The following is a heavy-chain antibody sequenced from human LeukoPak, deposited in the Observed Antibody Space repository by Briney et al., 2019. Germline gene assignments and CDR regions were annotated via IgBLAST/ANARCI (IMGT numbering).Heavy chain of an antibody. CDR2: INQDGSEK. CDR1: GFTFSNSG. D-gene: IGHD2/OR15-2a*01. J-gene: IGHJ4*02. CDR3: ANNRASLDY. Sequence: PGGSLRLSCAASGFTFSNSGMSWVRQAPGKGLEGVANINQDGSEKNCVDSVKGRFTISRDNAKNSLYLQMNSLRAEDTAVYYCANNRASLDYWGQGTLVTVSS. V-gene: IGHV3-7*02.